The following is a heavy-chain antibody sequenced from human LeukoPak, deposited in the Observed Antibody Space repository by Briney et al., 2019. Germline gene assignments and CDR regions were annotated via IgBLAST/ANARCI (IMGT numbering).Heavy chain of an antibody. V-gene: IGHV4-61*02. D-gene: IGHD3-10*01. CDR1: GGSISSGSYY. CDR3: ARKGATMVRGVFDWFDP. J-gene: IGHJ5*02. CDR2: IYTSGST. Sequence: SETLSLTCTVSGGSISSGSYYWSWIRQPAGKGLEWIGCIYTSGSTNYNPSLKSRVTISVDTSKNQFSLKLSSVTAADTAVYYCARKGATMVRGVFDWFDPWGQGTLVTVSS.